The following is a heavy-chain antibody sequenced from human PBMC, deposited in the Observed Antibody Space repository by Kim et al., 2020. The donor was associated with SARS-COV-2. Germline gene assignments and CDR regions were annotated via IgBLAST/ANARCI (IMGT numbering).Heavy chain of an antibody. Sequence: ASVKVSCKASGYTFTSYDINWVRQATGQGLEWMGWMNPNSGNTGYAQKFQGRVTMTRNTSISTAYMELSSLTSEDTAVYYCARGEGAGYYYYYMDVWGKGTTVTVSS. CDR2: MNPNSGNT. CDR3: ARGEGAGYYYYYMDV. D-gene: IGHD3-16*01. CDR1: GYTFTSYD. V-gene: IGHV1-8*01. J-gene: IGHJ6*03.